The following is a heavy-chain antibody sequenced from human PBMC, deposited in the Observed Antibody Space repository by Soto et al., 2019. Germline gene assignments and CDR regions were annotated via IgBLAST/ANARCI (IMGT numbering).Heavy chain of an antibody. J-gene: IGHJ4*02. D-gene: IGHD4-17*01. Sequence: QVRLQESGPGLVKPSKTLSLTCTVSGGSISSGDYYWSWIRHHPGGGLEWIGYIHYSGNTYYDPSLKSRLTMSVDTSKNQFSLNRNCVTAADTAVYYCARTPGGAPADYYFDYWGLGTLVTVSS. CDR1: GGSISSGDYY. CDR2: IHYSGNT. CDR3: ARTPGGAPADYYFDY. V-gene: IGHV4-31*03.